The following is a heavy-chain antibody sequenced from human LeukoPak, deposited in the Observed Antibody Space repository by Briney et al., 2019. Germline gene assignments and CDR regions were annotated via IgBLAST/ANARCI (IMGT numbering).Heavy chain of an antibody. CDR3: ARDFGAGWEEPKYSFDY. Sequence: GGSLRLSCAASGFTFSSYPLHWVRQVPGKGLEWVAVISYDGSKKYYADSVKGRFTISRDNSKNTLYLKMNSLKPEDTAVYYCARDFGAGWEEPKYSFDYWGQGILVTVSS. CDR1: GFTFSSYP. D-gene: IGHD3-10*01. J-gene: IGHJ4*02. V-gene: IGHV3-30-3*01. CDR2: ISYDGSKK.